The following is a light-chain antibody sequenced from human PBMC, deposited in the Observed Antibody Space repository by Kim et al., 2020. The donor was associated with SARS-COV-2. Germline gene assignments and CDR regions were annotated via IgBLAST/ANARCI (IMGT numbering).Light chain of an antibody. CDR3: QTWGTGINVV. J-gene: IGLJ2*01. CDR2: LNSDGSN. Sequence: SVNPGCTRSSGHSSYAIADHHQQPEKGPRYFTKLNSDGSNSKGDGIPDRFSSSSSGAERYLPISSLPSEDEADYYCQTWGTGINVVFGGGTQLTVL. CDR1: SGHSSYA. V-gene: IGLV4-69*01.